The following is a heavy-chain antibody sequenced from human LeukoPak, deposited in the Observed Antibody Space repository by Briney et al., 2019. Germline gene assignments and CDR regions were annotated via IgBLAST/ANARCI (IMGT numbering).Heavy chain of an antibody. CDR1: GFTISSHY. J-gene: IGHJ2*01. D-gene: IGHD2-8*01. CDR2: FYSGAGT. V-gene: IGHV3-53*01. CDR3: ARDNELDL. Sequence: PGGSLRLSCAASGFTISSHYMGWVRQAPGKGLEWVSVFYSGAGTYYADSVKGRFTIFSDNSKNTLYLQMNSLRAEDTAVYYCARDNELDLWGRGTLVTVSS.